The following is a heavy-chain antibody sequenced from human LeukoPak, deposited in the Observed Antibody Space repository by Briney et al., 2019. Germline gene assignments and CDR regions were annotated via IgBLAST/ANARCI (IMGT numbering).Heavy chain of an antibody. CDR3: AKGYYDSSGYYHFGY. V-gene: IGHV1-2*06. Sequence: ASVKVSCKASGYTFTGYYMHWVRQAPGQGLEWMGRINPNSGGTNYAQKFQGRVTMTRDTSISTAYMELSRLRSDDTAVYYCAKGYYDSSGYYHFGYWGQGTLVTVSS. CDR1: GYTFTGYY. J-gene: IGHJ4*02. D-gene: IGHD3-22*01. CDR2: INPNSGGT.